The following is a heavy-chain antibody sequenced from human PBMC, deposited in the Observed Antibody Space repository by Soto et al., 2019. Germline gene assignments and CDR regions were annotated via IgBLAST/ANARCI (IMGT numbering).Heavy chain of an antibody. CDR2: IYNSGRT. D-gene: IGHD5-12*01. CDR1: GRSVSGGGYS. J-gene: IGHJ4*02. Sequence: SETLSITCALSGRSVSGGGYSWSWIQQPPGKGQERIGYIYNSGRTNYKPSLKNRDTISVDTSKNHFSLKLSSVTAADTAVYYCAAGGGLPRDYWGQG. V-gene: IGHV4-61*08. CDR3: AAGGGLPRDY.